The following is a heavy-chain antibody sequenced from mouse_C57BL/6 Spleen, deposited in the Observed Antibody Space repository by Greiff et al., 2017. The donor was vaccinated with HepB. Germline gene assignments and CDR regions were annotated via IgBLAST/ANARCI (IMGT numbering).Heavy chain of an antibody. CDR1: GFTFSDYG. V-gene: IGHV5-17*01. J-gene: IGHJ4*01. Sequence: DVMLVESGGGLVKPGGSLKLSCAASGFTFSDYGMHWVRRAPEKGLEWVAYISIGSSTIYYADTVNGRFTISRDNAKNTLFLQMTSLRSEDTAMYYCAREGNGYAMDYWGQGTSVTVSS. CDR3: AREGNGYAMDY. CDR2: ISIGSSTI.